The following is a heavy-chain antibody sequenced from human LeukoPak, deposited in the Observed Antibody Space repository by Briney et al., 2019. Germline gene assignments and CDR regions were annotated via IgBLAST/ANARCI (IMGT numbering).Heavy chain of an antibody. CDR2: IKQDATAK. D-gene: IGHD3-16*01. CDR1: GFTFSGW. V-gene: IGHV3-7*01. Sequence: GGFLRLSCAASGFTFSGWMSWLRQAPGKGLEWVANIKQDATAKYYVDSVKGRFTISRDNAKNSLYLDMNSLRAEDTAVYYCARLVWGTDRYFDLWGQGTLVTVSS. CDR3: ARLVWGTDRYFDL. J-gene: IGHJ4*02.